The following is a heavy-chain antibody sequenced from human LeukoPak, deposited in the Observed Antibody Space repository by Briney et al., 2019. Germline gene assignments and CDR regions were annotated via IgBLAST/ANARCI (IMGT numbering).Heavy chain of an antibody. CDR3: GKSRQYSNTYYDN. D-gene: IGHD6-6*01. CDR1: VFTFRRSS. V-gene: IGHV3-23*01. CDR2: ISGVGDVT. Sequence: PGGCLRLSRAASVFTFRRSSMSWVRQAPGKGLEWVSGISGVGDVTYHADSVKRRFTISRDNSKNTLHLQMNSLRAEDTAIYYCGKSRQYSNTYYDNWGERTLVTVS. J-gene: IGHJ4*02.